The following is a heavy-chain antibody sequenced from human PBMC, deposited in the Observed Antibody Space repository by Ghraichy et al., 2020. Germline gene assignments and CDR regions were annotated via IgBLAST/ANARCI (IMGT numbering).Heavy chain of an antibody. CDR3: ARGTPSYYESWSRHGPRDRGKDWYVDL. CDR2: ISKSDDRT. V-gene: IGHV3-23*01. CDR1: GFTVSNYG. D-gene: IGHD3-3*01. Sequence: GGSLRLSCAVSGFTVSNYGMSWVRQAPGKGLEWVSSISKSDDRTYYTDSVKGRFTISRDNSNNVLYLQMSSLRGEDTAVYYCARGTPSYYESWSRHGPRDRGKDWYVDLWGRGTLVTVSS. J-gene: IGHJ2*01.